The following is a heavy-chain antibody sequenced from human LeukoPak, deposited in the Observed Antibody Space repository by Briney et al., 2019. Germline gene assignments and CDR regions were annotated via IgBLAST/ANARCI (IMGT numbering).Heavy chain of an antibody. CDR2: IYTSGST. V-gene: IGHV4-61*02. CDR1: GGSISSGSYY. Sequence: SQTLSLTCTVSGGSISSGSYYWSWIRQPAGKGLEWIGRIYTSGSTNYNPSLKSRVTISVDTSKNQFSLKMSSMTAADTAVYYCARAQGYSSGWDFQHWGQGTLVTVSS. J-gene: IGHJ1*01. CDR3: ARAQGYSSGWDFQH. D-gene: IGHD6-19*01.